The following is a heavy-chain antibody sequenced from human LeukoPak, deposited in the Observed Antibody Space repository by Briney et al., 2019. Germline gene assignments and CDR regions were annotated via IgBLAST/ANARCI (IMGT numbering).Heavy chain of an antibody. V-gene: IGHV1-8*01. J-gene: IGHJ6*02. D-gene: IGHD3-3*01. CDR2: MNPNSGNT. CDR1: GYTFTSYD. Sequence: GASVKVSCKASGYTFTSYDINWVRQATGQGLEWMGWMNPNSGNTGYAQKFQGRVTMTRNTSISTAYMELSSLRSEDTAVYYCARVNAGFWSGYPYYYYGMDVWGQGTTVTVSS. CDR3: ARVNAGFWSGYPYYYYGMDV.